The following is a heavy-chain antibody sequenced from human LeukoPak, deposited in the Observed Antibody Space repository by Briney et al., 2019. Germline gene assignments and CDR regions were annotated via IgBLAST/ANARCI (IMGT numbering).Heavy chain of an antibody. D-gene: IGHD2-2*02. Sequence: ASVKVSCKASGYTFTSYDINWVRQATGQGLEWMGWMNPNSGNTGYAQKFQGRVTMTRNTSISTAYMELSSLRSEDTAVYHCARGRYCSSTSCYTNDHWGQGTLVTVSS. CDR3: ARGRYCSSTSCYTNDH. CDR2: MNPNSGNT. CDR1: GYTFTSYD. V-gene: IGHV1-8*01. J-gene: IGHJ4*02.